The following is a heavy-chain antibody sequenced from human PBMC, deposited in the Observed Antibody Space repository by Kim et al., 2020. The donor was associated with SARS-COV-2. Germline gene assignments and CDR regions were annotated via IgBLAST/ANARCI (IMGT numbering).Heavy chain of an antibody. Sequence: GNGNTQDSQKFQGRVTFTRDTSASTAYMELSSLRSEDSAVYYCLGGYYFDYWGQGTLITVSS. D-gene: IGHD2-15*01. CDR3: LGGYYFDY. V-gene: IGHV1-3*01. CDR2: GNGNT. J-gene: IGHJ4*02.